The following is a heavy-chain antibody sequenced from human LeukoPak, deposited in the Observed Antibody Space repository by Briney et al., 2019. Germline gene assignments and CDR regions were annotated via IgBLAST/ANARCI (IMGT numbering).Heavy chain of an antibody. CDR1: GGSISSGGYY. Sequence: SETLSLTCTVSGGSISSGGYYWSWIRQHPGKGLEWIGYIYYSGSTYYNPSLKSRVTISVDTSKNQFSLKLSSVTAADTAVYYCARGQKERGYSYGSPAYGMDVWGQGTTVTVSS. J-gene: IGHJ6*02. CDR3: ARGQKERGYSYGSPAYGMDV. CDR2: IYYSGST. V-gene: IGHV4-31*03. D-gene: IGHD5-18*01.